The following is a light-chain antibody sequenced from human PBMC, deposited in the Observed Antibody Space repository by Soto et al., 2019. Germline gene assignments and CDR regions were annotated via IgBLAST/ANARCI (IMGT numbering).Light chain of an antibody. CDR3: KQNDNSPRT. J-gene: IGKJ1*01. CDR1: QSVNSNY. Sequence: EIVLTQSPGTLSLSPGERATLSCRASQSVNSNYLAWYQQKPGQGPRLLMYGASSRATGIPDRFSGSGSGTDFTITISRLETEDFAVYYCKQNDNSPRTFGQGTKEEIK. V-gene: IGKV3-20*01. CDR2: GAS.